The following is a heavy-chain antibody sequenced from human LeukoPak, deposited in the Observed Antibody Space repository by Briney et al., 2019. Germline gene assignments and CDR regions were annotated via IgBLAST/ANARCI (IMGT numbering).Heavy chain of an antibody. CDR2: ISYDGNDE. CDR1: GFTFSNYT. V-gene: IGHV3-30*04. J-gene: IGHJ6*02. CDR3: ARGGDYNFWSGYSYGMDV. D-gene: IGHD3-3*01. Sequence: GRSLRLSCAASGFTFSNYTMHWVRQAPGKGLESVTVISYDGNDEYYADSVKGRFTISRDKSKSTLYLQMNSLRAEDTGVYYCARGGDYNFWSGYSYGMDVWGQGTTVSVSS.